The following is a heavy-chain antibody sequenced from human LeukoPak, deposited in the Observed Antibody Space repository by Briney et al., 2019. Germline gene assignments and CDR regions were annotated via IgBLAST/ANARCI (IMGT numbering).Heavy chain of an antibody. D-gene: IGHD3-16*01. J-gene: IGHJ4*02. CDR2: IYYSGRT. Sequence: SETLSLTCTVSGGSISSGDYYWGWLRQPPGKGLEWIGYIYYSGRTYYNPSIKSRVTISVDTSKNQFSLKLSSVTAADTAVYYCARDHDPNYFDYWGQGTLVTVSS. CDR3: ARDHDPNYFDY. V-gene: IGHV4-30-4*01. CDR1: GGSISSGDYY.